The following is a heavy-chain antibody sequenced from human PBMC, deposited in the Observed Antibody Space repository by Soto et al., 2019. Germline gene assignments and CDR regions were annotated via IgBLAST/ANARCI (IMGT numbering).Heavy chain of an antibody. CDR3: AKDPYSDSSGYLSPMPYSFDY. V-gene: IGHV3-23*01. CDR2: ISGSGGNT. Sequence: GGSLRLSCAASGFTFRNYAMSWVRQAPGKGLEWVSTISGSGGNTHYADSVKGRFTISRDNSKNTLFLQMTSLRAEDTAVYYCAKDPYSDSSGYLSPMPYSFDYWGQGTLVTVSS. J-gene: IGHJ4*02. D-gene: IGHD3-22*01. CDR1: GFTFRNYA.